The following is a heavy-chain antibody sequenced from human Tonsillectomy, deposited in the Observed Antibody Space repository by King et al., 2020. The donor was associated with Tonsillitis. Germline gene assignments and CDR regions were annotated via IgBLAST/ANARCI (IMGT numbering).Heavy chain of an antibody. V-gene: IGHV4-39*01. CDR1: GGSGSSSSYY. Sequence: QLQESGPGLVEPSETLSLTCTVSGGSGSSSSYYWGWIRQPPGKGLGWIGSIYSRGSTAYNTSLKSRVTISVDTSKNQFSLKLGSVTAADTAVYYCARPGLGPFDYWGQGTLVTVSS. D-gene: IGHD3-16*01. CDR2: IYSRGST. J-gene: IGHJ4*02. CDR3: ARPGLGPFDY.